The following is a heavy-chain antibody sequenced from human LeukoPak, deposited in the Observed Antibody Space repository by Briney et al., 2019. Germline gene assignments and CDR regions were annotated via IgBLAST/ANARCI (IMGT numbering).Heavy chain of an antibody. V-gene: IGHV3-23*01. CDR3: AKGGHDFNPFYW. Sequence: GGSLRLSCAASGFTFSTYAMGWVRQAPGKGLEWVSSIKGGGGDPFYADSVRGRFTISRDNSKSTLFLQLNSLRADDTAVYYCAKGGHDFNPFYWWGQGTLVTVSS. CDR1: GFTFSTYA. CDR2: IKGGGGDP. D-gene: IGHD2-21*02. J-gene: IGHJ4*02.